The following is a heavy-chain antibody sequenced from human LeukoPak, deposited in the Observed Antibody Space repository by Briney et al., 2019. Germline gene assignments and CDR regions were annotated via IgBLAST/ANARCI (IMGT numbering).Heavy chain of an antibody. D-gene: IGHD3-22*01. V-gene: IGHV4-59*01. CDR1: GGSISSYY. CDR2: IYYSGST. CDR3: ARGNYYDSSGHWFSLAPGFVNYGMDV. Sequence: SETLSLTCTVSGGSISSYYWSWIRQPPGKGLEWIGYIYYSGSTNYNPSLKSRVTISVDTSKNQFSLKLSSVTAADTAVYYCARGNYYDSSGHWFSLAPGFVNYGMDVWGQGTTVTVSS. J-gene: IGHJ6*02.